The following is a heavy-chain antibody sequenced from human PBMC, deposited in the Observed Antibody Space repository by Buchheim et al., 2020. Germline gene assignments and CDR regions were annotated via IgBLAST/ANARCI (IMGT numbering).Heavy chain of an antibody. CDR1: GFTFSSYG. Sequence: QVQLVESGGGVVQPGRSLRLSCAASGFTFSSYGMHWVRQAPGKGLEWVAVIWYDGSNKYYADSVKGRFTISRDNSKNTLYLQMNSLRAEDTAVYYCARDGGRVVVVPAAKYGMDVWGQGTT. D-gene: IGHD2-2*01. CDR2: IWYDGSNK. CDR3: ARDGGRVVVVPAAKYGMDV. V-gene: IGHV3-33*01. J-gene: IGHJ6*02.